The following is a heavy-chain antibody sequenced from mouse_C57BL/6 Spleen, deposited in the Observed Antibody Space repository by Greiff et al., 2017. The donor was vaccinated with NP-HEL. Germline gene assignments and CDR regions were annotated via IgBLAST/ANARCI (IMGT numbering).Heavy chain of an antibody. CDR2: IDPENGDT. CDR1: GFNIKDDY. V-gene: IGHV14-4*01. J-gene: IGHJ2*01. D-gene: IGHD2-12*01. Sequence: EVQLQQSGAELVRPGASVKLSCTASGFNIKDDYMHWVKQRPEQGLEWIGWIDPENGDTEYASKFQGKATITADTSSNTAYLQLSSLTSEDTAVYYCIPAYYSPPYFDYWGQGTTLTVSS. CDR3: IPAYYSPPYFDY.